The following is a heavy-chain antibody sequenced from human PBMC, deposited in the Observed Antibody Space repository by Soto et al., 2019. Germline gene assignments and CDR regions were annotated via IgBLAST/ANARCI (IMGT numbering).Heavy chain of an antibody. CDR1: GYSFTSYW. V-gene: IGHV5-51*01. CDR2: IYPGDSDT. J-gene: IGHJ4*02. Sequence: PGESLKISCKGSGYSFTSYWIGWVRQMPGKGLEWMGIIYPGDSDTRYSPSFQGQVTISADKSISTAYLQWSSLKASDTAMYYCARHTVTSRLYNHFDYWGQGTLVTVSS. CDR3: ARHTVTSRLYNHFDY. D-gene: IGHD1-20*01.